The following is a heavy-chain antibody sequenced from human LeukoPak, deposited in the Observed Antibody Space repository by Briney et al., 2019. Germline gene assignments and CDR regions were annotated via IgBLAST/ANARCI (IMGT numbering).Heavy chain of an antibody. CDR2: ISAYNGNT. V-gene: IGHV1-18*01. CDR1: GYTFTSYG. J-gene: IGHJ4*02. Sequence: ASVKVSCKASGYTFTSYGISWVRQAAGQGLEWMGWISAYNGNTNYAQKLRGRVTMTTDTSTSTAYMELRSLRSDDTAVYYCARGTPFIAAAGISYFDYWGQGTLVTVSS. CDR3: ARGTPFIAAAGISYFDY. D-gene: IGHD6-13*01.